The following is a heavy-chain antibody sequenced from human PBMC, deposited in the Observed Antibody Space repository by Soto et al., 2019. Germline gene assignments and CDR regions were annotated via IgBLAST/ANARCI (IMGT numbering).Heavy chain of an antibody. CDR3: ARAQGSGFLVS. D-gene: IGHD3-10*01. CDR2: IYYGGGT. CDR1: GGSISSGDYY. V-gene: IGHV4-30-4*01. J-gene: IGHJ4*02. Sequence: QVQLQESGPGLVKPSQTLSLTCTVSGGSISSGDYYWSWIRQPPGKALEWFGYIYYGGGTYYTASLKRRFTISVDTSKNQFSLKMSCVTAADTAVYYCARAQGSGFLVSWGQGTLVTVSS.